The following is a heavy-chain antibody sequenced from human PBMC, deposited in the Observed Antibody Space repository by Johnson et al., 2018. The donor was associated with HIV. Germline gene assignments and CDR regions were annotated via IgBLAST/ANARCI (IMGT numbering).Heavy chain of an antibody. CDR3: ARDSSNSFRCEMYAFDI. Sequence: QVQLVESGGGVVQPGRSLRLSCAASGFTFSTYDMHWVRQAPGKGLEWVAVISYDGSNKYYADSVKGRFTISRDNSKNTLYLQMNSLRPEDTAVYYCARDSSNSFRCEMYAFDIWGQGTMVTVSS. CDR1: GFTFSTYD. D-gene: IGHD6-6*01. CDR2: ISYDGSNK. J-gene: IGHJ3*02. V-gene: IGHV3-30-3*01.